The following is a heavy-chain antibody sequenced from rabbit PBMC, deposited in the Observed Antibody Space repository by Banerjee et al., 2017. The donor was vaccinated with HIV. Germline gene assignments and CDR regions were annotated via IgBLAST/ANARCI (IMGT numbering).Heavy chain of an antibody. CDR3: ARDGSSYYTFNL. D-gene: IGHD8-1*01. Sequence: QSLEESGGDLVKPGASLTLTCTASGFTLSSSYWIYWVRQAPGKGLEWIGCINTGDGSTYYASWAKGRFTISETSSTTVTLQMTSLTAADTATYFCARDGSSYYTFNLWGQGTLVTVS. CDR1: GFTLSSSYW. J-gene: IGHJ4*01. V-gene: IGHV1S40*01. CDR2: INTGDGST.